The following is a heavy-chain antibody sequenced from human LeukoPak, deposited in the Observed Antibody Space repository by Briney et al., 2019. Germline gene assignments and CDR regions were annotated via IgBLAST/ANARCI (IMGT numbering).Heavy chain of an antibody. Sequence: QPGGSLRLSCAASGLTFTGYAMHWVRQAPGKGLEWVTVVWSDGTEKYYADSVKGRFTVSRDNSKSTLFLQMNSLTAEDTAVYYCATNYGSGNTDHYFDYWGQGTLVTVSS. CDR3: ATNYGSGNTDHYFDY. J-gene: IGHJ4*02. V-gene: IGHV3-33*01. CDR2: VWSDGTEK. D-gene: IGHD3-10*01. CDR1: GLTFTGYA.